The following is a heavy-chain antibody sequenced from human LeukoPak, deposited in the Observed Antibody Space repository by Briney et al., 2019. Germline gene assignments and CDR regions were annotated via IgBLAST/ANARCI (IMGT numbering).Heavy chain of an antibody. D-gene: IGHD4-17*01. Sequence: SETLSLTCTVSGGSISSYYWSWIRQPPGKGLEWIGYIYYSGSTNYNPSLKSRVTISVDTSKNQFSLKLSSVSAADTAVYYCARAPGSYGDCPFDSWGQGTLVTVSS. CDR2: IYYSGST. CDR1: GGSISSYY. CDR3: ARAPGSYGDCPFDS. J-gene: IGHJ4*02. V-gene: IGHV4-59*01.